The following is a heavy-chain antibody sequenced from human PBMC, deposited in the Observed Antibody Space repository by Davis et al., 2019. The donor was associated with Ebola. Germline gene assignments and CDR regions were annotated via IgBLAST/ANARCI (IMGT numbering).Heavy chain of an antibody. CDR3: ARSSGYSSGWYDPVIYYYYYYGMDV. CDR1: GFTFSSYW. V-gene: IGHV3-23*01. J-gene: IGHJ6*02. D-gene: IGHD6-19*01. CDR2: ISGSGGST. Sequence: PGGSLRLSCAASGFTFSSYWMSWVRQAPGKGLEWVSAISGSGGSTYYADSVKGRFTISRDNAKNSLYLQMNSLRAEDTAVYYCARSSGYSSGWYDPVIYYYYYYGMDVWGQGTTVTVSS.